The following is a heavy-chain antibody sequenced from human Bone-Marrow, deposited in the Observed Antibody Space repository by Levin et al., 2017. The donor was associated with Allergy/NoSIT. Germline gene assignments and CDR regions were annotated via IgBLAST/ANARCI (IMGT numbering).Heavy chain of an antibody. Sequence: PGGSLRLSCAASGFTFSSDAMAWFRQAPGKGLEWVSTISKTGGTTYYADSVKGRFTISRDNSKDTLYLRMDSLRAEDTAVYYCANYIQSGMDVWGQGTTVTVSS. CDR3: ANYIQSGMDV. CDR1: GFTFSSDA. V-gene: IGHV3-23*01. J-gene: IGHJ6*02. D-gene: IGHD4-11*01. CDR2: ISKTGGTT.